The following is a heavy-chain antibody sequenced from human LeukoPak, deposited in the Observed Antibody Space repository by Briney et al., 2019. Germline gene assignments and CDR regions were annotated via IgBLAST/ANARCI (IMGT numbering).Heavy chain of an antibody. D-gene: IGHD3-10*01. CDR1: GYSFSSYG. CDR3: ARVGWGYVAGSSADY. V-gene: IGHV1-18*04. Sequence: ASVKVSCKASGYSFSSYGFTWVRQAPGQGLEWMGWISPDKANTNYAQKLQGRVTMTTDTLTTTAYMELRSLRSDDTAVYYCARVGWGYVAGSSADYWGQGTLVTVSS. CDR2: ISPDKANT. J-gene: IGHJ4*02.